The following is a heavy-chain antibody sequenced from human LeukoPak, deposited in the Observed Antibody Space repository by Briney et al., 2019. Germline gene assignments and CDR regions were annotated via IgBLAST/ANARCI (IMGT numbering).Heavy chain of an antibody. V-gene: IGHV3-30-3*01. CDR2: ISYDGSNK. CDR3: ARPSYSGSSAYFDY. CDR1: GFTFSTYA. J-gene: IGHJ4*02. D-gene: IGHD1-26*01. Sequence: SGGSLRLSCAASGFTFSTYAMHWVRQAPGKGLEWVAVISYDGSNKHYADSVKGRFTISRDNSKNTLYLQMNSLRAEDTAVYYCARPSYSGSSAYFDYWGQGTLVTVSS.